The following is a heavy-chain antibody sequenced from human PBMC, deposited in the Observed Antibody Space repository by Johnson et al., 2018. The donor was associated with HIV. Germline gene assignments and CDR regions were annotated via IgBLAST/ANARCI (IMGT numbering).Heavy chain of an antibody. Sequence: VQLVESGGGLVQPGGSLRLSCAASGFTFNSQWMTWVRQAPGKGLEWVANIKQDGSDRSYVNSVKGRFTISRDDPKNSLYLQMNSLRAEDTAVYYCARGSGLADAFDIWGQGTMVTVSS. CDR2: IKQDGSDR. CDR1: GFTFNSQW. V-gene: IGHV3-7*01. J-gene: IGHJ3*02. D-gene: IGHD5/OR15-5a*01. CDR3: ARGSGLADAFDI.